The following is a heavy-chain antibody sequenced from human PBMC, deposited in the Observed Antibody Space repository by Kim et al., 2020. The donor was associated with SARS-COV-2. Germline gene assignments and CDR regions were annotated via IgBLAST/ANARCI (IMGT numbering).Heavy chain of an antibody. Sequence: GGSLRLSCAASGFTFSTYWMYWVRQAPGKGLVWVSRINSDGSSTNYADSVKGRFTISRDNAKNTLDLQMNSLRAEDTAVYYCARLSSTSCPCYYMDVWGKGTTVSVSS. CDR2: INSDGSST. CDR3: ARLSSTSCPCYYMDV. CDR1: GFTFSTYW. J-gene: IGHJ6*03. V-gene: IGHV3-74*01. D-gene: IGHD2-2*01.